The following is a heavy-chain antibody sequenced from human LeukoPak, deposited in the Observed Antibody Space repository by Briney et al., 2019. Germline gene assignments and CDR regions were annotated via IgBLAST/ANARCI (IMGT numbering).Heavy chain of an antibody. Sequence: GGSLRLSCAASGFTFSSYGMHWVRQAPGKGLVWVAHINSDGGTTSHADSVKGRFTISRDNAKNTLYLQMNSLRAEDTAVYYCARAADSSYNWFDPWGQGTLVTVSS. V-gene: IGHV3-74*01. J-gene: IGHJ5*02. CDR3: ARAADSSYNWFDP. CDR1: GFTFSSYG. D-gene: IGHD6-13*01. CDR2: INSDGGTT.